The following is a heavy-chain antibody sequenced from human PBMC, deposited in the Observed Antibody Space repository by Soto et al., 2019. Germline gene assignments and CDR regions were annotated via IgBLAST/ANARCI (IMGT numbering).Heavy chain of an antibody. CDR1: GDSVTNYF. Sequence: QVHLRESGPGLVKSSETLSLTCTVSGDSVTNYFWSWMRQPPGKGLEWIVHMYDGGRTNYSPSLKSRVTMSLDSSNTQFSLNLSSVTAADTAVYFCARDPGYCTNGVGPIFDFWGQGVLVAVSS. CDR3: ARDPGYCTNGVGPIFDF. CDR2: MYDGGRT. D-gene: IGHD2-8*01. V-gene: IGHV4-59*02. J-gene: IGHJ4*02.